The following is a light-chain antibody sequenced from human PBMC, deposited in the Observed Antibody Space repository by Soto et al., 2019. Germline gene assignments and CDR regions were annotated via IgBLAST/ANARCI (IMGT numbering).Light chain of an antibody. CDR2: NNS. V-gene: IGLV1-40*01. CDR1: SSNIGAGYD. CDR3: QSYDSSLSGVV. Sequence: QSVLTQPPSVSGAPGQRVTISCTGSSSNIGAGYDVHWYQQFPGTVPKLLIDNNSNRPSGVPDRFSGFKSGTSASLAITGLQAEDEADYYCQSYDSSLSGVVFGGGTQLTVL. J-gene: IGLJ2*01.